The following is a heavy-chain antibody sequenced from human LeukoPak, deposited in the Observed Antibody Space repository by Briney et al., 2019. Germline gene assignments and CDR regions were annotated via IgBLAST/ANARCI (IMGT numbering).Heavy chain of an antibody. J-gene: IGHJ5*02. CDR3: ASLLNGGVSHWFDP. CDR1: GGSISSSNTY. CDR2: ICYSGST. Sequence: ASETLSLTCTVSGGSISSSNTYWGWIRQPPGKGLEWIATICYSGSTYYNPSLKSRVTMSVDASKNQFSLKLSSVTAADTAVYYCASLLNGGVSHWFDPWGQGTLVTVSS. V-gene: IGHV4-39*01. D-gene: IGHD7-27*01.